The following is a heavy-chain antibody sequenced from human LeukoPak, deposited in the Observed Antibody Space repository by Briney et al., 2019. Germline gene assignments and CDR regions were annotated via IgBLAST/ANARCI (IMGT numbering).Heavy chain of an antibody. V-gene: IGHV4-4*07. Sequence: SETLSLTCTVSGGSISSFYWSWIRQPAGKGLEWIGRIYSSGITTYNPSLKSRVTMSIDTSKNQFSLKLSSVTAADTAVFYCARRAGTWYDYWGQGTLVTVSS. CDR1: GGSISSFY. CDR3: ARRAGTWYDY. J-gene: IGHJ4*02. D-gene: IGHD6-13*01. CDR2: IYSSGIT.